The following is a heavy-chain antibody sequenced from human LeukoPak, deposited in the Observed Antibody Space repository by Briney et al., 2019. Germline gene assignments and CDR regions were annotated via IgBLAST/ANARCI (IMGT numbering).Heavy chain of an antibody. D-gene: IGHD3-10*01. CDR3: ASTMVRGVIITGL. CDR2: ISSNGGST. Sequence: GGSLRLSCAASGFTFSSYAMHWVRQAPGKGLEYVSAISSNGGSTYYADSVKGRFTISRDNSKNTLYLQMSSLRAEDTAVYYCASTMVRGVIITGLWGQGTLVTVSS. J-gene: IGHJ4*02. V-gene: IGHV3-64D*09. CDR1: GFTFSSYA.